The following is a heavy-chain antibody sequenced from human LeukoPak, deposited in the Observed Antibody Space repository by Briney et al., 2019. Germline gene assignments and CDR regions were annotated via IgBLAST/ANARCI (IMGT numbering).Heavy chain of an antibody. V-gene: IGHV3-30*03. D-gene: IGHD5-12*01. CDR2: ISYDGSNK. Sequence: GGSLRLSCAASGFTFSSYGMHWVRQAPGKGLEWVAVISYDGSNKYYADSVKGRFTISRDNSKNTLYLQMNSLRAEDTAVYYCARDWDIVATEAYYYYGMDVWGQGTTVTVSS. CDR3: ARDWDIVATEAYYYYGMDV. J-gene: IGHJ6*02. CDR1: GFTFSSYG.